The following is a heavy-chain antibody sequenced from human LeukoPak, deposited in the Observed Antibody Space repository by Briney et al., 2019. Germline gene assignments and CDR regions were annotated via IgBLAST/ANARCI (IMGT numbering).Heavy chain of an antibody. V-gene: IGHV3-30*03. Sequence: GGSLRLSCAASGFTFSSYGMHWVRQAPGKGLEWVAVISYDGSNKYYADSVKGRFTISRDNSKNTLYLQMNSLRAEDTAVYYCASSRNYGGKGGDYWGQGTLVTVSS. CDR1: GFTFSSYG. D-gene: IGHD4-23*01. CDR2: ISYDGSNK. CDR3: ASSRNYGGKGGDY. J-gene: IGHJ4*02.